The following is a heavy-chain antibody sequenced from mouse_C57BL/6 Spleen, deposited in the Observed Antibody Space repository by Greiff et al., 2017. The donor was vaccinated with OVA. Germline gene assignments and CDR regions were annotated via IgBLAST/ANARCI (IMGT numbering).Heavy chain of an antibody. J-gene: IGHJ4*01. CDR1: GYTFTDYN. Sequence: EVQLQQPGPELVKPGASVKMSCKASGYTFTDYNMHWVKQSHGQSLEWIGYINPNNGGTSYNQKFKGKATLTVNKSSSTAYMELRSLTSEDSAVYYCANYGNYVGDYWGQGTSVTVSS. CDR2: INPNNGGT. V-gene: IGHV1-22*01. CDR3: ANYGNYVGDY. D-gene: IGHD2-1*01.